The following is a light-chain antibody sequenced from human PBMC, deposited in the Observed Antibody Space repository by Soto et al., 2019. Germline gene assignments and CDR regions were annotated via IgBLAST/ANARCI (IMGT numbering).Light chain of an antibody. CDR3: QQYYSSPQNT. CDR2: GAS. CDR1: QSVLYSSNNKNY. Sequence: DIVMTQSPDSLAVSLGERATINCKSSQSVLYSSNNKNYLAWYQQKPGQPPKLLIYGASTRESGVPDRFSGSGSGKDFTLTSSSLQPEDVAVYHCQQYYSSPQNTFGQGTKLEIK. J-gene: IGKJ2*01. V-gene: IGKV4-1*01.